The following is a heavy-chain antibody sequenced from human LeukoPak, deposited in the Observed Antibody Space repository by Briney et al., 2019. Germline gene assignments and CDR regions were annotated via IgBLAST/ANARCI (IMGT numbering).Heavy chain of an antibody. CDR2: MNPNSGNT. J-gene: IGHJ4*02. CDR1: GYTFTSYD. CDR3: AKTVEMATIWGPFDY. D-gene: IGHD5-24*01. V-gene: IGHV1-8*03. Sequence: ASVKVSCKASGYTFTSYDINWVRQATGQGLEWMGWMNPNSGNTGYAQKFQGRVTITRNTSISTAYMELSSLRSEDTAVYYCAKTVEMATIWGPFDYWGQGTLVSVSS.